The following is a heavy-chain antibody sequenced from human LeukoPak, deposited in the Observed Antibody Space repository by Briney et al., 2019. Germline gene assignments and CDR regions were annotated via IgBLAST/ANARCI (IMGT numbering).Heavy chain of an antibody. J-gene: IGHJ3*02. CDR1: GGSIGAYY. CDR3: ARGSITVVPAFDI. V-gene: IGHV4-59*12. D-gene: IGHD4-23*01. CDR2: IYYSGAT. Sequence: PSETLSLTCTVSGGSIGAYYCSWIRQPPGKGLEWIACIYYSGATNYNPSLKSRGTISVDTSKNQFSLKLTSVTAADTAVYYCARGSITVVPAFDIWGQGTMVTVSS.